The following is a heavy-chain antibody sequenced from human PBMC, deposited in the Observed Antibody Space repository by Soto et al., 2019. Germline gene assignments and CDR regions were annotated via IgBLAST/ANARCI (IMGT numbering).Heavy chain of an antibody. CDR1: GGSISSGGYY. CDR3: ASEVQNGMDV. D-gene: IGHD1-1*01. J-gene: IGHJ6*02. V-gene: IGHV4-31*03. CDR2: IYYSGST. Sequence: QVQLQESGPGLVKPSQTLSLTCTVSGGSISSGGYYWSWIRQHPGKGLEWIGYIYYSGSTYYNPSRNSRVTLSVDTSKHQFSLKLSSVTAAATAVYYCASEVQNGMDVWGQGTTVTVSS.